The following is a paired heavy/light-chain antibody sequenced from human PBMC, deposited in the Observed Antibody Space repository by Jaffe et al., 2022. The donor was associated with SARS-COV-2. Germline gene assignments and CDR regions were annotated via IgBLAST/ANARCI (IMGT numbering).Light chain of an antibody. J-gene: IGKJ2*01. CDR1: QNIYIS. CDR3: QQRGT. Sequence: EVVLTQSPATLSLSPGERATLSCRASQNIYISLAWYQQTPGRAPRLLISDASNRATGVPARFSGSGSGTDFTLTINSLEPEDFAIYYCQQRGTFGQGTTVEVK. CDR2: DAS. V-gene: IGKV3-11*01.
Heavy chain of an antibody. CDR1: GFILNDHA. V-gene: IGHV3-30*14. CDR2: MSFDGNRK. D-gene: IGHD2-15*01. CDR3: ARALVGYSLDL. J-gene: IGHJ5*02. Sequence: QVKLVDSGGDVVQPGRSLRLSCGATGFILNDHAMHWVRQTPGKGLEWLTVMSFDGNRKEYADSVKGRFTISRDTSTNTLYLQMNGLTTDDTGVYYCARALVGYSLDLWGRGSRVTVSS.